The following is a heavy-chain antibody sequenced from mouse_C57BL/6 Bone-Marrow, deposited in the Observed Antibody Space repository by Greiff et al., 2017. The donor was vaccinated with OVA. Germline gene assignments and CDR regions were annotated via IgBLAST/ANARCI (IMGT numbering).Heavy chain of an antibody. V-gene: IGHV1-82*01. Sequence: VQGVESGPELVKPGASVKISCKASGYAFSSSWMNWVKQRPGKGLEWIGRIYPGDGDTNYNGKFKGKATLTADKSASTAYMQLSSLTSEDSAVYFCAKGWLLPHYYAMDYWGQGTSVTVSS. J-gene: IGHJ4*01. CDR2: IYPGDGDT. CDR3: AKGWLLPHYYAMDY. CDR1: GYAFSSSW. D-gene: IGHD2-3*01.